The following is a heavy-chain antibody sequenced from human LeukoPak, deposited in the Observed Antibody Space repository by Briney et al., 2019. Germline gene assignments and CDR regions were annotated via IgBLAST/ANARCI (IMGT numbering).Heavy chain of an antibody. CDR1: GGSLSSYY. CDR3: ARDGGCSSTSCYPDAFDI. Sequence: SETLSLTCTVSGGSLSSYYWSWARQPPGKGLEWIGYIYYSGSTNYNPSLRSRVTMSVDTSKNQFSLKLNSVTAADTAVYYCARDGGCSSTSCYPDAFDIWGHGTMVTVSP. CDR2: IYYSGST. J-gene: IGHJ3*02. V-gene: IGHV4-59*01. D-gene: IGHD2-2*01.